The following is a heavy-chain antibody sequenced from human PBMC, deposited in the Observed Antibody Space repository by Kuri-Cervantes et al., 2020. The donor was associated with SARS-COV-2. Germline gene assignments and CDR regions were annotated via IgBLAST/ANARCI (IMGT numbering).Heavy chain of an antibody. V-gene: IGHV1-18*01. D-gene: IGHD3-3*01. CDR1: GYTFTSYG. CDR3: ARDRDDFWSGYRVNYYYYGMDV. J-gene: IGHJ6*02. Sequence: GESLKISCKASGYTFTSYGISWVRQAPGQGLEWMGWISAYNGNTNYAQKLQGRVTMTTDTSTSTAYMELRSLRSEDTAVYYCARDRDDFWSGYRVNYYYYGMDVWGQGTTVTVSS. CDR2: ISAYNGNT.